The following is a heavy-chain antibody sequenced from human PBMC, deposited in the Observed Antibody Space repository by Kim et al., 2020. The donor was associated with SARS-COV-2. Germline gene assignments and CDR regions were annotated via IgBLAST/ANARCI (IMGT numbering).Heavy chain of an antibody. D-gene: IGHD2-21*01. V-gene: IGHV3-74*03. Sequence: GGSLRLSCAASGFPFNTYWMHWVRQGPGKGLVWVSGIKGDASRTKYADSVEGRFTISRNNAENTLYLQMNSLRAEDTAIYYCVSAYSATYNFFDPWGQGTLVTVSS. J-gene: IGHJ5*02. CDR1: GFPFNTYW. CDR3: VSAYSATYNFFDP. CDR2: IKGDASRT.